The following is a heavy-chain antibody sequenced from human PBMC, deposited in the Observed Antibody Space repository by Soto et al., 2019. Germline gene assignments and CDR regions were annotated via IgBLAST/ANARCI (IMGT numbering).Heavy chain of an antibody. CDR2: IDPRSGGT. D-gene: IGHD3-10*01. CDR3: ATDDYGIFPY. V-gene: IGHV1-2*02. J-gene: IGHJ4*02. Sequence: ASVKVSCKVSGYPFTTYYIHWVRQAPGQGLEWMGWIDPRSGGTVYEQKFQGRVTMTRDTSISTVYMDLSGLTSDDTALYYCATDDYGIFPYWGQGSLVTVPQ. CDR1: GYPFTTYY.